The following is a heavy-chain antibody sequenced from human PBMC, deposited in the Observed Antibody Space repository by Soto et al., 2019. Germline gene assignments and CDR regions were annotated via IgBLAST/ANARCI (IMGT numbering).Heavy chain of an antibody. CDR3: ARGGGYASFDY. J-gene: IGHJ4*02. D-gene: IGHD5-12*01. CDR2: ISHLEST. V-gene: IGHV4-30-2*06. Sequence: QLQLQESGSGLVKTSETLSLTCTGSGASISYGVFSWSCIRQSPGKGLEWIGYISHLESTYFHPSFNSRLTMSIERTRNQFSIKLSSVPAADMAVYYCARGGGYASFDYWGQGLLVTVSA. CDR1: GASISYGVFS.